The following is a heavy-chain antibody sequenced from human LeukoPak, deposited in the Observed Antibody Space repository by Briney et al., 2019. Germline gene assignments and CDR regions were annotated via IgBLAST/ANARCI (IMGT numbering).Heavy chain of an antibody. CDR3: ARGHSGSYSYYFDY. Sequence: SETLSLTCTVSGGSISSGGYYWSWIRQHPGKGLEWIGYIYYSGSTYYNPSLKSRVTISVDTSKNQFSLKLSSVTAADTAVYYCARGHSGSYSYYFDYCGQGTLVTVSS. CDR1: GGSISSGGYY. V-gene: IGHV4-31*03. J-gene: IGHJ4*02. CDR2: IYYSGST. D-gene: IGHD1-26*01.